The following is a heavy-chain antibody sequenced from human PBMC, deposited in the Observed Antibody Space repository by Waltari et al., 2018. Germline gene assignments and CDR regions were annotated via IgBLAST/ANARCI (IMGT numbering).Heavy chain of an antibody. CDR3: ARENWNYYYGMDV. D-gene: IGHD1-1*01. Sequence: EVQLVESGGGLVQPGGSLRLSCAASGFTFSSYWMHWVRQAPGKGLVWVSLINSDGSSTSYADSVKGRFTISRDNAKNTLYLQMNSLRAEDTAVYYCARENWNYYYGMDVWGQGTTVTVSS. J-gene: IGHJ6*02. V-gene: IGHV3-74*01. CDR1: GFTFSSYW. CDR2: INSDGSST.